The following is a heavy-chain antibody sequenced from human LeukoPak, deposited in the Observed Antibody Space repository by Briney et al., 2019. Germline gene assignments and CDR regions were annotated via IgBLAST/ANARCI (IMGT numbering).Heavy chain of an antibody. Sequence: SGGSLRLSCAASGFTFSSYWMHWVRQAPGKGLVWVSRINSDGSSTSYADSVKGRFTISRDNAKNTLYLQMNSLRAEDTAVYYCARVQVGERGFDPWGQGTLVTVSS. V-gene: IGHV3-74*01. D-gene: IGHD3-10*01. J-gene: IGHJ5*02. CDR3: ARVQVGERGFDP. CDR2: INSDGSST. CDR1: GFTFSSYW.